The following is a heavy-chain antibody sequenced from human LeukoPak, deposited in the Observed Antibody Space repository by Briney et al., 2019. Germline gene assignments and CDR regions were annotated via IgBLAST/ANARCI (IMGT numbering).Heavy chain of an antibody. CDR3: AAQYSGYVRLDY. Sequence: PGGSLRLSCAASGFTFSSYPMSWVRQAPGKGLEWIGEISHSGSTNYNPSLKSRVTMSVDTSKNQFSLKLTSVTAADTAVYYCAAQYSGYVRLDYWGQGTLVTVSS. D-gene: IGHD5-12*01. CDR1: GFTFSSYP. J-gene: IGHJ4*02. V-gene: IGHV4-34*08. CDR2: ISHSGST.